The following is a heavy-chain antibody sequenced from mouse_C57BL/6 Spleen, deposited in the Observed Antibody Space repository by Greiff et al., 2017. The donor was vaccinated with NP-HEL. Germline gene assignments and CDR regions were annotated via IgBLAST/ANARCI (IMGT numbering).Heavy chain of an antibody. Sequence: EVQRVESEGGLVQPGSSMKLSCTASGFTFSDYYMAWVRQVPEKGLEWVANINYDGSSTYYLDSLKSRFIISRDNAKNILYLQMSSLKSEDTATYYCARGRSNYFDYWGQGTTLTVSS. CDR1: GFTFSDYY. V-gene: IGHV5-16*01. D-gene: IGHD5-1*01. J-gene: IGHJ2*01. CDR3: ARGRSNYFDY. CDR2: INYDGSST.